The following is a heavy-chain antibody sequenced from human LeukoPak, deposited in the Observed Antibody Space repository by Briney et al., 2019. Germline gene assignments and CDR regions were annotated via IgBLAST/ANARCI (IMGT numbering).Heavy chain of an antibody. D-gene: IGHD6-13*01. V-gene: IGHV1-18*01. CDR3: ARLGFRYSSRYFDS. CDR2: ISAYNGNT. J-gene: IGHJ4*02. Sequence: ASVTVSCKTSGYTFTNYDITWVRQAPGQGLEWMGLISAYNGNTNYAQKLQGRVSMTTDTSTSTAYMELRSLRSDDTAVYYCARLGFRYSSRYFDSWGQGTLVTVSS. CDR1: GYTFTNYD.